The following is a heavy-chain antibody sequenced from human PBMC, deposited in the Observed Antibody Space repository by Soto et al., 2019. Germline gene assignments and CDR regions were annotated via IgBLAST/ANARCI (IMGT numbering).Heavy chain of an antibody. D-gene: IGHD1-7*01. V-gene: IGHV1-69*01. J-gene: IGHJ2*01. Sequence: QVQLVQSGAELQKPGSSVKVSCKASGGTFGNFAINWVRQAPGQGPEWVAGIIPIYGTSNYADDCRGRITLTADESTSTAYLELSSLRSEDTAIYYCATGTRDGYTYWYFDLWGRGTQVTVSS. CDR1: GGTFGNFA. CDR3: ATGTRDGYTYWYFDL. CDR2: IIPIYGTS.